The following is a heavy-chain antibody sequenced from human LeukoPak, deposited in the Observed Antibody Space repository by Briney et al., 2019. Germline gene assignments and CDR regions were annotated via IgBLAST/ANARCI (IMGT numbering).Heavy chain of an antibody. D-gene: IGHD3-16*01. CDR2: ISGSYST. V-gene: IGHV3-23*01. CDR3: AKDDDWGRYKH. J-gene: IGHJ1*01. Sequence: PGGSLRLSCAASGFTFSSYAMSWVRQAPGKGLEWVSAISGSYSTYYADSVRGRFTISRDNFKNTLSLQVNSLRAEDTAMYYCAKDDDWGRYKHWGQGTLVTVSS. CDR1: GFTFSSYA.